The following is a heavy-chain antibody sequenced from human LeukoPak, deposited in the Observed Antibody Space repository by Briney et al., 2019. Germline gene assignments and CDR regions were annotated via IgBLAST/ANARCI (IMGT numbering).Heavy chain of an antibody. D-gene: IGHD2-21*01. J-gene: IGHJ5*02. CDR2: IKQDGGEK. CDR1: RFTFSSYW. Sequence: GGSLRLSCAASRFTFSSYWMTWVRQAPGKGLEWVANIKQDGGEKHYVDSVQGRFTISRDNAKNSLYLQMNSLRAEDTAVYYCARSGYYRGGVYNWWFDPWGQGTLVTVSS. CDR3: ARSGYYRGGVYNWWFDP. V-gene: IGHV3-7*05.